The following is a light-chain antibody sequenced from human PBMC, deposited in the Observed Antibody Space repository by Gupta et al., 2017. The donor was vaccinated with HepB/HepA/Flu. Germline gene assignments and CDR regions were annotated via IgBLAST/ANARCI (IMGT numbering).Light chain of an antibody. Sequence: DIVLTQSPGTLSLSPGERATLSCRASQSVSSSYLAWYQQKPGQAPRLLIYGTSSRAAGIPDRLSGSGSGTDFTLTISRREPEDFAVFYCQQYGSSSFTFGKGTKVDIK. J-gene: IGKJ3*01. CDR2: GTS. CDR1: QSVSSSY. V-gene: IGKV3-20*01. CDR3: QQYGSSSFT.